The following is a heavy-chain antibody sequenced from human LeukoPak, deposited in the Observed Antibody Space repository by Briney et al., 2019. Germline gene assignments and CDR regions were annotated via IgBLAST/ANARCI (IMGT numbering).Heavy chain of an antibody. Sequence: SETLSLTCTVSGGSISSSSYYWGWIRQPPGKGLEWIGSIYYSGSTYYNPSLKSRVTISVDTSKNQFSLKLGSVTAADTAVYYCARHRDIVVVPAASPIGYWGQGTLVTVSS. J-gene: IGHJ4*02. CDR1: GGSISSSSYY. V-gene: IGHV4-39*01. CDR2: IYYSGST. D-gene: IGHD2-2*01. CDR3: ARHRDIVVVPAASPIGY.